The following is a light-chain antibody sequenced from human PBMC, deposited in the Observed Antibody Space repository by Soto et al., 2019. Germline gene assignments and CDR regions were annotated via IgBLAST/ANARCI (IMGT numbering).Light chain of an antibody. CDR1: SSDVGGYNY. CDR3: SSYTSSSTYVV. J-gene: IGLJ2*01. CDR2: DVI. Sequence: QSALTQPASVSGSPGQSITISCTGTSSDVGGYNYVSWYQQHPGKAPKLMIYDVINRPSGVSNRFSGSKSGNSAYLTISGLQAEDEADYYCSSYTSSSTYVVFGGGTQLTVL. V-gene: IGLV2-14*03.